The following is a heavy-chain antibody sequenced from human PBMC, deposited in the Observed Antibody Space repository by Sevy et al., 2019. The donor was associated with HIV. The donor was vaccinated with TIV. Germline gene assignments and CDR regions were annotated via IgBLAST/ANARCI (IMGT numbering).Heavy chain of an antibody. D-gene: IGHD2-2*03. V-gene: IGHV1-2*02. Sequence: ASVKVSCKASGYTFTGHYMHWVRQAPGQGLEWMGWINPNSGGTNYAQKFQGRVTMTRDTSISTAYMELSRLRSDDTAVYYCASVRVGYCSSTSCRSYYYYGMDVWGQGTTVTVSS. J-gene: IGHJ6*02. CDR1: GYTFTGHY. CDR2: INPNSGGT. CDR3: ASVRVGYCSSTSCRSYYYYGMDV.